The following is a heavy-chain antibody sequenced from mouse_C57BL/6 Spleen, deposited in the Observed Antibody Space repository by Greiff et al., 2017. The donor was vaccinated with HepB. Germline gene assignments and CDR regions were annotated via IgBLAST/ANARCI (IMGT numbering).Heavy chain of an antibody. J-gene: IGHJ4*01. CDR1: GYTFTSYW. D-gene: IGHD1-1*01. CDR3: TRSRYYYGSRYAMDY. CDR2: IYPGNSDT. Sequence: EVKLQQSGTVLARPGASVKMSCKTSGYTFTSYWMHWVKQRPGQGLEWIGAIYPGNSDTSYNQKFKGKAKLTAVTSASTAYMELSSLTNEDSAVYYCTRSRYYYGSRYAMDYWGQGTSVTVSS. V-gene: IGHV1-5*01.